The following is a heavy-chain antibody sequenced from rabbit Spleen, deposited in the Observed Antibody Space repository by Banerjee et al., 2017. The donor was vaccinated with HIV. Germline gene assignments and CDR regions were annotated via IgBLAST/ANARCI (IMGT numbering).Heavy chain of an antibody. CDR1: GFSFSSSDY. Sequence: QSLEESGGDLVKPGASLTLTCTASGFSFSSSDYMCWVRQAPGKGLEWIACIDSGSSSFTYFAHWAKGRFTISKTSSTTVTLQMTSLTAADTATYFCARDPGRGVYLWGPGTLVTVS. D-gene: IGHD1-1*01. J-gene: IGHJ4*01. V-gene: IGHV1S40*01. CDR3: ARDPGRGVYL. CDR2: IDSGSSSFT.